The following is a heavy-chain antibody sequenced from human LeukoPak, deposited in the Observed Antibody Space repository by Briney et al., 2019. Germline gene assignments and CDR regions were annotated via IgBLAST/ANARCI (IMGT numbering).Heavy chain of an antibody. CDR3: ARGCRVRDPSGYYYYYMDV. J-gene: IGHJ6*03. CDR2: MNPNSGNT. D-gene: IGHD3-10*01. V-gene: IGHV1-8*01. CDR1: GYTFTSYD. Sequence: ASVKVSCKASGYTFTSYDINRVRQATGQGLEWMGWMNPNSGNTGYAQKFQGRVTMTRNTSISTAYMELSSLRSEDTAVYYCARGCRVRDPSGYYYYYMDVWGRGTTVTVSS.